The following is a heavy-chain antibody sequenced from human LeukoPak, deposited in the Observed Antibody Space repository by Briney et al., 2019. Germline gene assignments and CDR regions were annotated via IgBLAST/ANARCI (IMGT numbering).Heavy chain of an antibody. CDR2: ISSNGAST. V-gene: IGHV3-23*01. CDR3: ARKGAAYYYDYTQHWYFDL. D-gene: IGHD3-22*01. J-gene: IGHJ2*01. CDR1: GFTFSSYA. Sequence: GGSLRLSCAASGFTFSSYAMSWVRQAPGKGLEWVSGISSNGASTYYVDSVKGRFTISRDNSKNTLYLQMNSLRAEDTAVYYCARKGAAYYYDYTQHWYFDLWGRGTLVTVSS.